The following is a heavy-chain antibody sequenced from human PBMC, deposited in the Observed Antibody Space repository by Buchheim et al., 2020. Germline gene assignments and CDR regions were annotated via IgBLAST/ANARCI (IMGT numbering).Heavy chain of an antibody. CDR3: ARARGLSSSWSNYYYYGMDV. Sequence: QVQLQQWGAGLLKPSETLSLTCAVYGGSFSGYYWSWIRQPPGKGLEWIGEINHSGSTNYNPSLKSRVTISVDTSKNQFSLKLSSVTAADTVVYYCARARGLSSSWSNYYYYGMDVWGQGTT. V-gene: IGHV4-34*01. D-gene: IGHD6-13*01. J-gene: IGHJ6*02. CDR1: GGSFSGYY. CDR2: INHSGST.